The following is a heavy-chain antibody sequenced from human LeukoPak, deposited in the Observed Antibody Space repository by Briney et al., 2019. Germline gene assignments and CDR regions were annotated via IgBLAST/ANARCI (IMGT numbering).Heavy chain of an antibody. D-gene: IGHD3-10*01. V-gene: IGHV3-30*18. CDR3: AKDDREIGEWPTGELDP. Sequence: PGRSLRLSCAASGFTFSSYGMHWVRQAPGKGLEWVAVISYDGSNKYYADSVKGRFTISRDNSKNTLYLQMNSLRAEDTAVYYCAKDDREIGEWPTGELDPWGQGTLVTVSS. J-gene: IGHJ5*02. CDR2: ISYDGSNK. CDR1: GFTFSSYG.